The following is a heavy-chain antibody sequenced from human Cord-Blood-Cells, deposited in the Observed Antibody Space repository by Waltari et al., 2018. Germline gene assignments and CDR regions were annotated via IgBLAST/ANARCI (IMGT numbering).Heavy chain of an antibody. J-gene: IGHJ4*02. CDR2: ISSSRSYI. Sequence: EVPLVESGGGLVKPGGSLRLSCAASGFTFRSYCMNLVRQAPGKGLGWVSSISSSRSYISYADSVKGRFTISRDNAKNSRYLQMNSLRAEDTAVYYCARDRFDWLLDYWGQGTLVTVSS. CDR1: GFTFRSYC. V-gene: IGHV3-21*01. D-gene: IGHD3-9*01. CDR3: ARDRFDWLLDY.